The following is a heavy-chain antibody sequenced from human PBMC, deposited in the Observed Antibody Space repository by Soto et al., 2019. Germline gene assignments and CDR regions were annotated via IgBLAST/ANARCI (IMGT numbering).Heavy chain of an antibody. CDR3: ARGVDCFDP. D-gene: IGHD2-15*01. J-gene: IGHJ5*02. CDR2: IWYDGSNK. Sequence: QVQLVESGGGVVQPGRSLRLSCAASGFTFSSYAMHWVRQAPGKGLEWVAVIWYDGSNKYFADSVKGRLTISRDNSKNTLYLQMNSLRVEDTAVYYCARGVDCFDPWGQGTLVTVSS. CDR1: GFTFSSYA. V-gene: IGHV3-33*01.